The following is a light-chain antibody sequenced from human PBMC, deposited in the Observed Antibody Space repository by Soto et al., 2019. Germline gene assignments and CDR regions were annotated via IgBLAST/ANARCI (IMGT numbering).Light chain of an antibody. V-gene: IGKV1-5*03. J-gene: IGKJ1*01. CDR1: QTISSW. Sequence: DIQMSQSPSTLSGPVGDRVTVTCRASQTISSWLAWYQQKPGKAPKLLIYKASTLKSGVPSRFSGSGSGTEFTLTISSLHPDDFATYYCQHYNSYSEAFGQGTKVDIK. CDR3: QHYNSYSEA. CDR2: KAS.